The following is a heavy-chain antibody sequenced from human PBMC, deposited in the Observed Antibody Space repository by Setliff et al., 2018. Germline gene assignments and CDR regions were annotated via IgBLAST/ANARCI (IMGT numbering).Heavy chain of an antibody. CDR1: GGSISSSSYY. J-gene: IGHJ6*02. Sequence: PSETLSLTCTVSGGSISSSSYYWGWIRQPPGKGLEWIGSIYYSGSTYYNSSLKSRVIISVNTSKNQFSLKLSSVTAADTAVYYCARDEGSSYFYGMDVWGQGTTVTVSS. CDR2: IYYSGST. CDR3: ARDEGSSYFYGMDV. D-gene: IGHD6-13*01. V-gene: IGHV4-39*07.